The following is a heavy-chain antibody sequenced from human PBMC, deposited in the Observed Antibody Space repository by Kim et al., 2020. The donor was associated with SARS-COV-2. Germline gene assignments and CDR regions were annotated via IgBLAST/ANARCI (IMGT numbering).Heavy chain of an antibody. CDR2: INPNSGGT. D-gene: IGHD4-17*01. CDR3: ARDGGYGDYYYYYGMDV. J-gene: IGHJ6*02. V-gene: IGHV1-2*06. Sequence: ASVKVSCKASGYTFTGYYMHWVRQAPGQGLEWMGRINPNSGGTNYAQKFQGRVTMTRDTSISTAYMELSRLRSDDTAVYYCARDGGYGDYYYYYGMDVWGQVTTVTVSS. CDR1: GYTFTGYY.